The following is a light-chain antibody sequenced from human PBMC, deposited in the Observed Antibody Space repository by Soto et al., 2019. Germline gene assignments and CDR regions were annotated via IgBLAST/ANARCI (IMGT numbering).Light chain of an antibody. CDR1: SSDVGKYNY. Sequence: QSALTQPASVSGSPGQSITISCTGTSSDVGKYNYVSWFQQHPGKAPKLMIFDVSNRPSGVSNRFSGSKSGNTASLTISGLQAEDEADYYCSSYTTSGTGVVGGGTKLTVL. J-gene: IGLJ3*02. CDR2: DVS. V-gene: IGLV2-14*01. CDR3: SSYTTSGTGV.